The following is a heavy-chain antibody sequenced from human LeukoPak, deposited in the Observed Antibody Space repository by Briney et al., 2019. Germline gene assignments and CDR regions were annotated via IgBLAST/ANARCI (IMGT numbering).Heavy chain of an antibody. D-gene: IGHD6-6*01. V-gene: IGHV3-15*01. J-gene: IGHJ4*02. Sequence: GGSLRLSCAASGFTFSNAWMSWVRQAPGKGLEWVGRIKSKTDGGTTDYAAPVKGRFTISRGDSKNTLYLQMNSLKIEDTAVYYCTTSIAARPWYDYWGQGTLVTVSS. CDR1: GFTFSNAW. CDR3: TTSIAARPWYDY. CDR2: IKSKTDGGTT.